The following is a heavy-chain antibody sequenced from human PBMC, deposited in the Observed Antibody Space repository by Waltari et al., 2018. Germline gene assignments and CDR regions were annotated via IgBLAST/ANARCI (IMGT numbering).Heavy chain of an antibody. CDR3: ARDWGPKRGWFDP. CDR1: GYTFTGYY. J-gene: IGHJ5*02. CDR2: INPNSGGT. D-gene: IGHD3-16*01. V-gene: IGHV1-2*02. Sequence: QVQLVQSGAEVQKPGASVKVPCKASGYTFTGYYMHWVRQAPGQGLEWMGWINPNSGGTNYAQKFQGRVTMTRDTSISTAYMELSRLRSDDTAVYYCARDWGPKRGWFDPWGQGTLVTVSS.